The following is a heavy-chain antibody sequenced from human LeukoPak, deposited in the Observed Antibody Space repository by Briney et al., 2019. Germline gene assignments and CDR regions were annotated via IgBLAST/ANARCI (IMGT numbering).Heavy chain of an antibody. D-gene: IGHD7-27*01. Sequence: ASVKVSCKASGYPFTNYGTSWVRQATGQGLEWMGWMSPNSGNTGYAQKFQGRVTMTRNTAISTAYMELSSLRSEDTAVYFCVRTPPNWGADYWGQGTLVTVSS. J-gene: IGHJ4*02. V-gene: IGHV1-8*02. CDR2: MSPNSGNT. CDR3: VRTPPNWGADY. CDR1: GYPFTNYG.